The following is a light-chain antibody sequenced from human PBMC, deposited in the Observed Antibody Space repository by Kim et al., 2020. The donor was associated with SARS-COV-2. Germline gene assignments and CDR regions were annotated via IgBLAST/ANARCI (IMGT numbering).Light chain of an antibody. CDR1: QSVSSN. J-gene: IGKJ1*01. V-gene: IGKV3-15*01. CDR3: QQYKNWPRT. Sequence: VYPGERATLSCRASQSVSSNLAWYQQKPGQAPRLLIYGTSTRATGIPARFSGSGSGTEFTLIISSLQSEDFAVYYCQQYKNWPRTFGQGTKVDIK. CDR2: GTS.